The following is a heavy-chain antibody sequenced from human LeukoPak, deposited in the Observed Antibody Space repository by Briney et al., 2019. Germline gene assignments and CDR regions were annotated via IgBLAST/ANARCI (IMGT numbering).Heavy chain of an antibody. J-gene: IGHJ4*02. CDR2: IIPILGIA. D-gene: IGHD6-19*01. CDR3: ARDTHPGTVAREY. CDR1: GGTFSSYA. Sequence: ASVKVSCKASGGTFSSYAISWVRQAPGQGLEWMGRIIPILGIANYAQKFQGRVTITADKSTSTAYMELSSLRSEDTAVYYCARDTHPGTVAREYWGQGTLVTVSS. V-gene: IGHV1-69*04.